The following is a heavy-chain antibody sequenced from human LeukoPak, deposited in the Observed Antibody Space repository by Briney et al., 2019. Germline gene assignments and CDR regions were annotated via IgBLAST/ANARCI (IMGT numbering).Heavy chain of an antibody. D-gene: IGHD3-10*01. V-gene: IGHV1-18*01. J-gene: IGHJ4*02. CDR1: VCIFINQH. CDR2: ISPYNGNT. Sequence: ASVKDSLKETVCIFINQHCNYVGAAPGQGLEWMGWISPYNGNTNYAQKLQSRVTMTTDTSTSTAYMQLSSLKSDDTAGFYCVTALTHPRYGFFYYWRRGTLVTVSS. CDR3: VTALTHPRYGFFYY.